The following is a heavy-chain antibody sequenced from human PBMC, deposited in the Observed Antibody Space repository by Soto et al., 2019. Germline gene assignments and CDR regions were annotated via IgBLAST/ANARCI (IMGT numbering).Heavy chain of an antibody. CDR3: AREDGAGYNVDY. CDR2: IWYDGSTK. CDR1: GFTFSSYG. V-gene: IGHV3-33*01. J-gene: IGHJ4*02. Sequence: QVQLVESGGGVVQPGRSLSLSCAASGFTFSSYGMHWVRQAPGKGLEGVAVIWYDGSTKYYADSVKGRFTISRDNSKNTLYLQMNSLIAEDTAVYYCAREDGAGYNVDYWGQGTLVTVSS. D-gene: IGHD5-12*01.